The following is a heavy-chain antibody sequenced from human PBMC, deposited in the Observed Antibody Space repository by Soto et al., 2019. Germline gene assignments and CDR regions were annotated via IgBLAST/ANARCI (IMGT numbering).Heavy chain of an antibody. CDR2: ISGSGGST. CDR1: GFTFSSYA. D-gene: IGHD5-18*01. J-gene: IGHJ4*02. Sequence: PGGSLRLSXAASGFTFSSYAMSWVRQAPGKGLEWVSAISGSGGSTYYADSVKGRFTISRDNSKNTLYLQMNSLRAEDTAVYYCSLTWIQLDFDYWGQGTLVTVSS. V-gene: IGHV3-23*01. CDR3: SLTWIQLDFDY.